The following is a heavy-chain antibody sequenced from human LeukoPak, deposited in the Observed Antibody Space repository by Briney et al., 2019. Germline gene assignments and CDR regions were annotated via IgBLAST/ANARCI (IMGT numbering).Heavy chain of an antibody. CDR3: ARERRRGLPGAFDI. J-gene: IGHJ3*02. CDR1: GYTFTGYY. Sequence: ASVKVSCKASGYTFTGYYIHWVRQAPGQGLQWMAWINPNSGGTQSAQKFQGRVTMTRDTSISTAYMELSRLRSDDTAVYYCARERRRGLPGAFDIWGQGTMVTVSS. CDR2: INPNSGGT. V-gene: IGHV1-2*02.